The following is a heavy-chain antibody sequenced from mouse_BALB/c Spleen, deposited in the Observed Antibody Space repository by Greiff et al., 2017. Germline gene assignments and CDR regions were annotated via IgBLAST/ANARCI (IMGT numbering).Heavy chain of an antibody. D-gene: IGHD2-1*01. Sequence: QVQLKESGPGLVQPSQSLSITCTVSGFSLTSYGVHWVRQSPGKGLEWLGVIWSGGSTDYNAAFISRLSISKDNSKSQVFFKMNSLQANDTAIYYCARKAYGNYPYYAMDYWGQGTSVTVSS. CDR1: GFSLTSYG. J-gene: IGHJ4*01. V-gene: IGHV2-2*02. CDR3: ARKAYGNYPYYAMDY. CDR2: IWSGGST.